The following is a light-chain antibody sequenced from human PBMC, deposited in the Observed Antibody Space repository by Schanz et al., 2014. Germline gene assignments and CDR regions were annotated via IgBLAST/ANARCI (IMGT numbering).Light chain of an antibody. CDR2: DAS. CDR1: QSVSSSY. V-gene: IGKV3-20*01. J-gene: IGKJ1*01. Sequence: EIVLTQSPGTLSLSPGDWASLSCRASQSVSSSYLAWYQQKPGQAPRLLIYDASNRATGIPDRFSGSGSGTDFTLIISRLEPEDFAVYYCQQYGSSPRTFGQGTKVEIK. CDR3: QQYGSSPRT.